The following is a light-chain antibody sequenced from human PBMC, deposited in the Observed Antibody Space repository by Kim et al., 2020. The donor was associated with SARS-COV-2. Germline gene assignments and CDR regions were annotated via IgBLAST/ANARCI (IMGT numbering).Light chain of an antibody. CDR2: FND. CDR1: TSNIGSRT. V-gene: IGLV1-44*01. J-gene: IGLJ3*02. Sequence: QSVLTQPPSASGTPGQSVTISCSGSTSNIGSRTVTWYQQLPRTAPKVLIYFNDHRPAGVPDRFSGSKSGTSASLAISGLQSDDEAHYYCAAWDDSLNGPVFGGGTQLTVL. CDR3: AAWDDSLNGPV.